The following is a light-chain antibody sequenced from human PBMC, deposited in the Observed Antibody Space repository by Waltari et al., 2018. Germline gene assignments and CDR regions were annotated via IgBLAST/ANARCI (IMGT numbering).Light chain of an antibody. CDR3: QQYYNPPLT. CDR2: WAS. Sequence: DIVMAQSPDSLAVSLGERATINCKSSQNVLFTSNDKNYLAWYQQKPGQPPKLLIYWASTRKSGVPDRFSGSGSGTDFTLTISSLQAEDVAVYYCQQYYNPPLTVGGGTKVEIK. V-gene: IGKV4-1*01. CDR1: QNVLFTSNDKNY. J-gene: IGKJ4*01.